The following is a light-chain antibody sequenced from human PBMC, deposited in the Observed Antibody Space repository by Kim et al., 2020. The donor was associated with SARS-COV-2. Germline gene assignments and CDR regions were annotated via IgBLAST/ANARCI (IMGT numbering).Light chain of an antibody. Sequence: DIQLTQSPSTLSASVGDRVTITCRASQSIGNWLAWYQQKPGTAPKLLVYQTSTLETGVPSRFSGSRSGTEFTLTIRNLQPDDFAVYICQQYKSYSTFGQGTKVDIK. V-gene: IGKV1-5*03. CDR2: QTS. J-gene: IGKJ1*01. CDR1: QSIGNW. CDR3: QQYKSYST.